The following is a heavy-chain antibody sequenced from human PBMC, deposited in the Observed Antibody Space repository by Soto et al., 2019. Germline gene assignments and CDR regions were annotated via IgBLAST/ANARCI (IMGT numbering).Heavy chain of an antibody. CDR2: ISAYNGNT. J-gene: IGHJ3*02. CDR1: GGTFSSYG. D-gene: IGHD3-10*01. V-gene: IGHV1-18*01. CDR3: ARDEEYYGSGRYAFDI. Sequence: ASVKVSCKASGGTFSSYGISWVRQAPGQGLEWMGWISAYNGNTNYAQKLQGRVTMTTDTSTSTAYMELRSLRSDDTAVYYCARDEEYYGSGRYAFDIWGQGTMLTVSS.